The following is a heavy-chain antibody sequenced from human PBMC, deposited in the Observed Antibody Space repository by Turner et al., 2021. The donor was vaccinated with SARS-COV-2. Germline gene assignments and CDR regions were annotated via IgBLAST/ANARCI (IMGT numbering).Heavy chain of an antibody. CDR2: TSDDGSNK. J-gene: IGHJ4*02. V-gene: IGHV3-30*18. CDR3: AKQQGLYSNPMYYFDY. CDR1: GFTFSSYG. Sequence: QVQLVASGGGVVQPGRSLRLSCAASGFTFSSYGMHWVRQAPGKGLEWVAVTSDDGSNKYYADSVKGRFTISRDNSKNKLYLQMNSLRAEDTAVYYCAKQQGLYSNPMYYFDYWGQGTLVTVSS. D-gene: IGHD4-4*01.